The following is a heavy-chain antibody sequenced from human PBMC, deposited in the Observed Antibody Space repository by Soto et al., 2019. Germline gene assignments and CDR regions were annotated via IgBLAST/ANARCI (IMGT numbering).Heavy chain of an antibody. CDR2: ISGSGGST. V-gene: IGHV3-23*01. Sequence: GGSLRLSCGASGFTFSSYAMSWVRQAPGKGLEWVSAISGSGGSTYYADSVKGRFTISRDNSKNTLYLQMNSLRAEDTAVYYCAKDRPGAAAAYYYYGMDVWGQGTTVTVSS. D-gene: IGHD6-13*01. J-gene: IGHJ6*02. CDR3: AKDRPGAAAAYYYYGMDV. CDR1: GFTFSSYA.